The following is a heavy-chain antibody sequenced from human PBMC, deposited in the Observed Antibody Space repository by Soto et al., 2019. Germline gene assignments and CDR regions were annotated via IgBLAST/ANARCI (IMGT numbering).Heavy chain of an antibody. CDR1: GFTFSSYD. D-gene: IGHD6-13*01. CDR3: ARVVSSWYGDAFDI. Sequence: PGGSLRLSCAASGFTFSSYDMHWVRQATGKGLEWVSAIGTAGDTYYPGSVKGRFTISRENAKNSLYLQMNSLRAEDTAVYYCARVVSSWYGDAFDIWGQGTMVTVSS. V-gene: IGHV3-13*01. J-gene: IGHJ3*02. CDR2: IGTAGDT.